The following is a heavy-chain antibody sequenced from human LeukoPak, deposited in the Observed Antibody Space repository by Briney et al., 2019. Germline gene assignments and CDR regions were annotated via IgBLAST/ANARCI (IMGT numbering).Heavy chain of an antibody. J-gene: IGHJ3*02. D-gene: IGHD3-10*01. CDR2: IYYSGST. V-gene: IGHV4-59*01. Sequence: SETLSLTCTVSGGSISSYYWSWIRQPPGKGLEWIGYIYYSGSTNYNPSHKSRVTISVDTSKNQFSLKLSSVTAADTAVYYCATNYYGDAFDIWGQGTMVTVSS. CDR3: ATNYYGDAFDI. CDR1: GGSISSYY.